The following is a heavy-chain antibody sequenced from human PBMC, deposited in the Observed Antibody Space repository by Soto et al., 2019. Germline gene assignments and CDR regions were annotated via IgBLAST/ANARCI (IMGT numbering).Heavy chain of an antibody. Sequence: PSETLSLTCTVSGGSISSSSYYWGWIRQPPGKGLEWIGSIYYSGSTYYNPSLKSRVTISVDTSKSQFSLKLSSVTAADTAVYYCARTKNSVGAFDIWGQGTMVTVSS. D-gene: IGHD1-26*01. CDR3: ARTKNSVGAFDI. CDR2: IYYSGST. CDR1: GGSISSSSYY. J-gene: IGHJ3*02. V-gene: IGHV4-39*01.